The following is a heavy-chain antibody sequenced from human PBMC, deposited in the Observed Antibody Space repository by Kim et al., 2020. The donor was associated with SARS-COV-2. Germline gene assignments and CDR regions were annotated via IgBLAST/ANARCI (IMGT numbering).Heavy chain of an antibody. Sequence: GRFTISSDNTKNTLYLQMNSLRAEDTAVYYCAKFDYYDILTGYYKAAFDIWGQGRMVTVSS. CDR3: AKFDYYDILTGYYKAAFDI. D-gene: IGHD3-9*01. J-gene: IGHJ3*02. V-gene: IGHV3-23*01.